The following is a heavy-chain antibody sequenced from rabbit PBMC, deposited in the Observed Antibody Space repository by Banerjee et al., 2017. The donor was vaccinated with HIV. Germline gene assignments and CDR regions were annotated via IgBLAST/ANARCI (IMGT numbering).Heavy chain of an antibody. D-gene: IGHD1-1*01. J-gene: IGHJ6*01. CDR1: GIDFSSYYD. Sequence: QSLEESGGGLVKPGASLTLTCTASGIDFSSYYDMCWVRQAPGKGLEWIACIYTGGDATYYASWAKGRFTISKTSSTTVTLQMTSLTAADTATYFCARSAPSGMTYYPLWGPGTLVTVS. CDR3: ARSAPSGMTYYPL. CDR2: IYTGGDAT. V-gene: IGHV1S40*01.